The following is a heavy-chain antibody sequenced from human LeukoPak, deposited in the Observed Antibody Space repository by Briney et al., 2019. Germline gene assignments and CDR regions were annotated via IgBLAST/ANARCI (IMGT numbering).Heavy chain of an antibody. D-gene: IGHD2-8*01. Sequence: GGSLRLSCAASGVTFSSYWMSWVRQAPGKGLEWVAGISYNGSNKYYADSVKGRFTISRDKSKNTLYLQMNSLRAEDTAVYYCARDGGTVLMVYAPAGGLGAFDIWGQGTMVTVSS. CDR2: ISYNGSNK. J-gene: IGHJ3*02. V-gene: IGHV3-30-3*01. CDR1: GVTFSSYW. CDR3: ARDGGTVLMVYAPAGGLGAFDI.